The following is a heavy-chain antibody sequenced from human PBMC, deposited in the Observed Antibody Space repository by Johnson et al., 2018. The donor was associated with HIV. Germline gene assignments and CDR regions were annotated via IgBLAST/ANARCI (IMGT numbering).Heavy chain of an antibody. CDR2: ISYDASNK. CDR3: ARENDAFDI. Sequence: QVQLVESGGGVVQPGRSLRLSCAASGFTFDDYVMHWVRQAPGKGLEWVALISYDASNKFYADSVKGRFTISRDKTKKTLYLQMNSLRAGDTAVYYCARENDAFDIWGQGTMVTVSS. J-gene: IGHJ3*02. V-gene: IGHV3-30*14. CDR1: GFTFDDYV.